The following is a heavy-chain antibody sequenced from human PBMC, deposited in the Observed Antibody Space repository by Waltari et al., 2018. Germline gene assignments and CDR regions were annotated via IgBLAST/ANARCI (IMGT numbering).Heavy chain of an antibody. V-gene: IGHV4-34*01. CDR3: ARITVVPAAMRTWELSYYYYYMDV. Sequence: QVQLQQWGAGLLKPSETLSLTCAVYGGSFSGYYWSWIRQPPGKGLEWSGEINHIGSTNDRHSLKKRVTISVDTSKNQFSLKLSSVTAADTAVYYCARITVVPAAMRTWELSYYYYYMDVWGKGTTVTVSS. D-gene: IGHD2-2*01. CDR1: GGSFSGYY. J-gene: IGHJ6*03. CDR2: INHIGST.